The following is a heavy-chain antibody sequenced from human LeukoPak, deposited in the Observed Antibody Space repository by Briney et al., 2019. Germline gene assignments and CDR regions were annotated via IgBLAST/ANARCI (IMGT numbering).Heavy chain of an antibody. CDR1: GFTFSSYG. J-gene: IGHJ6*03. V-gene: IGHV3-33*06. Sequence: GSLRLSCAASGFTFSSYGMHWVRQAPGKGLEWVAVIWYDGSNKYYADSVKGRFTISRDNSKNTLYLQMNGLRAEDTAVYYCAKGGGNPYYYYYYMDVWGKGTTVTVSS. CDR2: IWYDGSNK. D-gene: IGHD2-15*01. CDR3: AKGGGNPYYYYYYMDV.